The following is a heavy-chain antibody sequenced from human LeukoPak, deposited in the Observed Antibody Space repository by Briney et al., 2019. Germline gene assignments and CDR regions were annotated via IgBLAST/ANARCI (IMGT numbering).Heavy chain of an antibody. J-gene: IGHJ4*02. Sequence: RTSETLSLTCTVSGGSISSYYWSWIRQPPGKGLEWIGYIYYSGSTNYNPSLKSRVTISVDTSKNQFSLKLSSVTAADTAVYYCARTYLTYYDSSGFEYWGQGTLVTVSS. CDR3: ARTYLTYYDSSGFEY. CDR1: GGSISSYY. D-gene: IGHD3-22*01. CDR2: IYYSGST. V-gene: IGHV4-59*01.